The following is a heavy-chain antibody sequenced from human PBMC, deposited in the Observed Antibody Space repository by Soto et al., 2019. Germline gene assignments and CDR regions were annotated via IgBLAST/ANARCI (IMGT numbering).Heavy chain of an antibody. CDR2: ISSSSSTI. Sequence: EVQLVESGGGLVQPGGSLRLSCAASGFTFSSYSMNWVRQAPGKGLEWVSYISSSSSTINYADSVKGRFTISRDNSQNSLKMRLNSVRAEDTDVYYGARGGGIFDYWGQGTLVTVSS. CDR1: GFTFSSYS. CDR3: ARGGGIFDY. D-gene: IGHD3-16*01. J-gene: IGHJ4*02. V-gene: IGHV3-48*01.